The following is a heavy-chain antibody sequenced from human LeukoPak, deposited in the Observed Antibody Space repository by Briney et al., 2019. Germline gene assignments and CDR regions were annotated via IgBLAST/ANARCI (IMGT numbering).Heavy chain of an antibody. CDR3: ARIPRLYYDSSALNFDY. CDR1: GFTFYDYG. Sequence: GGSLRLSCAASGFTFYDYGMSWVRQAPGKGLEWVSGINWNGGSTGYADSVKGRFTISRDNAKNSLYLQMNSLRAEDTALYYCARIPRLYYDSSALNFDYWGQGTLVTVSS. V-gene: IGHV3-20*04. J-gene: IGHJ4*02. CDR2: INWNGGST. D-gene: IGHD3-22*01.